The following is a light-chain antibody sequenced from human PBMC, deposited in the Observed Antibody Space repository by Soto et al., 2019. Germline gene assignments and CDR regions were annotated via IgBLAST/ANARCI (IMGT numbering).Light chain of an antibody. CDR1: QNVGNN. J-gene: IGKJ1*01. CDR2: GPS. CDR3: QQFNNWPPWT. V-gene: IGKV3-15*01. Sequence: EIVMTQSPATLSVSPGERATLSCRASQNVGNNLVWYQQKPGQAPRLLIYGPSTRAAGIPDRFSGIGSGTEFTLTISGLQSDDFAVYYWQQFNNWPPWTFGQGTKVEIK.